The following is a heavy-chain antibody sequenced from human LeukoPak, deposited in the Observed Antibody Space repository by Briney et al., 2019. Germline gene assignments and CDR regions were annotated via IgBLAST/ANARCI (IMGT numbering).Heavy chain of an antibody. Sequence: GESLRLSCAASEFTFSHYAMRWVRQAPGKGLEWVAVISYDGSNKYYADSVKGRFIISRDNSKNTLYLQTNSLRTDDTAVYYCARGLVSGSQRGYFDYWGHGALVTVSS. J-gene: IGHJ4*01. CDR3: ARGLVSGSQRGYFDY. CDR1: EFTFSHYA. D-gene: IGHD1-26*01. CDR2: ISYDGSNK. V-gene: IGHV3-30-3*01.